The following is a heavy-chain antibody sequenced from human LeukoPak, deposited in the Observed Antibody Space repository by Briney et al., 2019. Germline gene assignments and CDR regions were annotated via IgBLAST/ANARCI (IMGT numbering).Heavy chain of an antibody. CDR3: ASSESGGYLFAY. V-gene: IGHV6-1*01. CDR1: GVSVSSNSAT. Sequence: SQTLSLTCAISGVSVSSNSATWNWIRQSPSRGLEWLGRTYYRSKWSNDYAVSVKSRITINPDTSKNLFSLQLNSVTPEDTAVYFCASSESGGYLFAYWGQGTLVTVSS. D-gene: IGHD3-22*01. CDR2: TYYRSKWSN. J-gene: IGHJ4*02.